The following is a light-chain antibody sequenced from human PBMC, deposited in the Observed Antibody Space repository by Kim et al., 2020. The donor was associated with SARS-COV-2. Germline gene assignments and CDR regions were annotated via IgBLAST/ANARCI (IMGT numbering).Light chain of an antibody. CDR3: SSYTSSTTRVV. CDR2: DVS. Sequence: QSALTQPASVSGSPEQSITISCTGTSSDVGGYNYVSWYQQHPGKAPKLMIYDVSKRPSGVSNRFSGSKSGNTASLTISGLQAEDEVDYYCSSYTSSTTRVVFGGGTQLTV. V-gene: IGLV2-14*03. J-gene: IGLJ2*01. CDR1: SSDVGGYNY.